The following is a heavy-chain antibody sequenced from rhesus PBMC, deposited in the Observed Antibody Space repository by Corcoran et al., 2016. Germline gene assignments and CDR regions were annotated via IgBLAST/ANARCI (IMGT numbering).Heavy chain of an antibody. CDR1: GYSISSNY. V-gene: IGHV4-147*01. Sequence: QVQLQESGPGLVKPSETLSLTCAVSGYSISSNYWSWIRPPPGKGLEWIGYIYGSSGSTYYNPSLKSRVTSSTYTSKNQFSLRRSAVTAADTAVYYCARGYSSGWSYNYGLDSWGQGVGVTVSS. J-gene: IGHJ6*01. CDR3: ARGYSSGWSYNYGLDS. CDR2: IYGSSGST. D-gene: IGHD6S26*01.